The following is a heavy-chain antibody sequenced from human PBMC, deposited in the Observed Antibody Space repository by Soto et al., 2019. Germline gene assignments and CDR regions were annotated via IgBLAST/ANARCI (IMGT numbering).Heavy chain of an antibody. D-gene: IGHD4-4*01. V-gene: IGHV1-69*13. CDR2: IIPIFGTA. CDR1: GGIFSSYA. J-gene: IGHJ6*02. CDR3: ARGRATVTQTSDYYYYGMDV. Sequence: SVKVSGKATGGIFSSYAISWVRQAPGQGLEWMGGIIPIFGTANYAQEFQGRVTITADESTSTAYMELSSLRSEATAVYYCARGRATVTQTSDYYYYGMDVWGQGTTVTVSS.